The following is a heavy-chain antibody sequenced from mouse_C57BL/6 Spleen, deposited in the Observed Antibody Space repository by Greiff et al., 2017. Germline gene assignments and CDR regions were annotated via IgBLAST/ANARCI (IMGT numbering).Heavy chain of an antibody. J-gene: IGHJ4*01. CDR1: GYSITSGYY. V-gene: IGHV3-6*01. Sequence: EVKLVESGPGLVKPSQSLSLTCSVTGYSITSGYYWNWIRQFPGNKLEWMGYISYDGSNNYNPSLKNRISITRDTSKNQFFLKLNSVTTEDTATYYCARGDYDGAGYAMDYWGQGTSVTVSS. CDR2: ISYDGSN. D-gene: IGHD2-4*01. CDR3: ARGDYDGAGYAMDY.